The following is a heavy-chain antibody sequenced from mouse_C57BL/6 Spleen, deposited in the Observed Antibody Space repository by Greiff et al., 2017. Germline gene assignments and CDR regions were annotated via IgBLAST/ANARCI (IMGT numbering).Heavy chain of an antibody. V-gene: IGHV14-2*01. D-gene: IGHD1-1*01. CDR1: GFNIKDYY. Sequence: VQLKESGAELVKPGASVKLSCTASGFNIKDYYMHWVKQRTEQGLEWIGRIDPEDGETKYAPKFQGKATITADTSSNTAYLQLSSLTSEDTAVYYCARTYYYGSSYEEYYAMDYWGQGTSVTVSS. CDR3: ARTYYYGSSYEEYYAMDY. J-gene: IGHJ4*01. CDR2: IDPEDGET.